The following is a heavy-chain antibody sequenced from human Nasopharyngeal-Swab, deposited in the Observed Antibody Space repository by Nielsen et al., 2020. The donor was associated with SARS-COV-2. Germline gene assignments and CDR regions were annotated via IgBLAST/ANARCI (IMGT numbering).Heavy chain of an antibody. J-gene: IGHJ6*02. V-gene: IGHV3-9*01. D-gene: IGHD6-13*01. CDR1: GSSFDDYA. CDR3: ARDSSSWNLYYYYYGMDV. CDR2: ISWNSGSI. Sequence: SCAASGSSFDDYAMHWVRQARGKGLEWVSGISWNSGSIGYADSVKGRFTISRDNAKNSLYLQMNSLRAEDTAVYYCARDSSSWNLYYYYYGMDVWGQGTTVTVSS.